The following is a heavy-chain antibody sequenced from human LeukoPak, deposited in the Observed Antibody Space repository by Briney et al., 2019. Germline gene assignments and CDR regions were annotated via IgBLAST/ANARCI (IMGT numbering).Heavy chain of an antibody. D-gene: IGHD4-11*01. V-gene: IGHV3-23*01. CDR3: AKDDPNDYMPWIY. CDR2: ISGSGGST. J-gene: IGHJ4*02. Sequence: QPGGSLRLSCAASGFTFSSYAMSWVRQAPGKGLEWVSFISGSGGSTYYTDSVKGRFTISRDNSKNTLSLQMNSLRADDTAVYYCAKDDPNDYMPWIYWGQGTLVTVSS. CDR1: GFTFSSYA.